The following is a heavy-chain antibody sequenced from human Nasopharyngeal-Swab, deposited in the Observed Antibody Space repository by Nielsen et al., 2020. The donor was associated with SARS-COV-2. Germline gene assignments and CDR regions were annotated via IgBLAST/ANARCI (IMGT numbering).Heavy chain of an antibody. CDR1: GFTFNNYN. CDR2: ISSSSSYI. D-gene: IGHD3-3*01. Sequence: GESLKISCAASGFTFNNYNFNWVRQAPGKGLEWVSSISSSSSYIYYADSVKGRFTISRDNAKNSLYLQMNSLRAEDTDVYYCARDGLDYDFWSAYFMDVWGQGTTVTVSS. J-gene: IGHJ6*02. V-gene: IGHV3-21*01. CDR3: ARDGLDYDFWSAYFMDV.